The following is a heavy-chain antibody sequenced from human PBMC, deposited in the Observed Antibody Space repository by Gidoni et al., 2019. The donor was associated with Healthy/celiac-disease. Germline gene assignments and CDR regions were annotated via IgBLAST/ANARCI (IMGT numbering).Heavy chain of an antibody. CDR2: INHSGST. Sequence: QVQLQQWGAGLLKPSETLSLTCAVYGGSFSGYYWSWIRQPPGKGLEWIGEINHSGSTNYNPSLKSRVTISVDTSKNQFSLKLSSVTAADTAVYYCASREGYYDSSGYPIYFDYWGQGTLVTVSS. CDR1: GGSFSGYY. V-gene: IGHV4-34*01. CDR3: ASREGYYDSSGYPIYFDY. J-gene: IGHJ4*02. D-gene: IGHD3-22*01.